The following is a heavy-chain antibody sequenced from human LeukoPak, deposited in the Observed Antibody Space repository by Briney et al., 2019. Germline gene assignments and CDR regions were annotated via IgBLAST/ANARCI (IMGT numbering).Heavy chain of an antibody. J-gene: IGHJ4*02. CDR1: GFTFSSYS. CDR2: ISSGSGTTI. Sequence: GGSLRLSCAASGFTFSSYSMNWVGQALGKGRERISHISSGSGTTIYYADSVKGRFTISRDNAKNSVYLQMNSLRDEDTAVYYCARFGATAIDYWGQGTLVTVSS. CDR3: ARFGATAIDY. V-gene: IGHV3-48*02. D-gene: IGHD3-16*01.